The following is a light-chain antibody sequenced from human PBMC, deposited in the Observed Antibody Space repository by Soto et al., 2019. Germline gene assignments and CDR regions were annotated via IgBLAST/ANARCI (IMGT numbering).Light chain of an antibody. CDR3: TSYTSSSALV. CDR2: EVT. Sequence: QSALTQPASVSGSPGQSITISCTGTSSDVGGYNYVSWYQQHPGKAPKFMIYEVTNRPSGVSNRFSGSTSGNTASLTISGLQAEDEADYYCTSYTSSSALVFGGGTKVTVL. J-gene: IGLJ3*02. CDR1: SSDVGGYNY. V-gene: IGLV2-14*01.